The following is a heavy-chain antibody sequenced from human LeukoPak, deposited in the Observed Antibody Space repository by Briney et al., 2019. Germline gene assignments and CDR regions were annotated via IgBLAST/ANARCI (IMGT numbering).Heavy chain of an antibody. CDR2: ISSSSSYI. D-gene: IGHD3-3*01. J-gene: IGHJ4*02. CDR1: GFTFSSYS. CDR3: ARDHSIFYYFDY. V-gene: IGHV3-21*01. Sequence: GGSLRLSCAASGFTFSSYSMNWVRQAPGKGLEWVSSISSSSSYIYYADSVKGRFTISRDNATNSLYLQMNRLRAEDTAVYYCARDHSIFYYFDYWGQGTLVTVSS.